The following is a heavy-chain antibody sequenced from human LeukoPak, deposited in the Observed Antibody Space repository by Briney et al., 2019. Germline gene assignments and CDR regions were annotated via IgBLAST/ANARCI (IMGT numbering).Heavy chain of an antibody. Sequence: PSETLSLTCTVSGGSISSYYWSWIRQPPGKGLEWIGYIYYSGSTNYNPSLKSRVTISVDTSKNQFSLKLSSVTAADTAVYYCAREGFPGAFDIWGQGTMVTVSS. J-gene: IGHJ3*02. CDR2: IYYSGST. V-gene: IGHV4-59*01. CDR1: GGSISSYY. CDR3: AREGFPGAFDI.